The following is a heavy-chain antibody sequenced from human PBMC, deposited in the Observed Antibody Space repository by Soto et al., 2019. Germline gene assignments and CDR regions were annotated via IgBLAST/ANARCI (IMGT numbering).Heavy chain of an antibody. D-gene: IGHD5-12*01. J-gene: IGHJ5*02. Sequence: PSETLSLTCAVYGGSFSCYYWSWIRQPPGKGLEWIGEINHSGSTNYNPSLKSRVTISVDTSKNQFSLKLSSVTAADTAVYYCAREGVATIGAENWFDPWGQGTLVTVSS. CDR3: AREGVATIGAENWFDP. V-gene: IGHV4-34*01. CDR2: INHSGST. CDR1: GGSFSCYY.